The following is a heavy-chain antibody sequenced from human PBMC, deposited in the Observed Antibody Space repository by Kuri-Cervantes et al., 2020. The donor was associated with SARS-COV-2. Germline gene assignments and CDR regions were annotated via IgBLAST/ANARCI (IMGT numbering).Heavy chain of an antibody. CDR1: GFTFGDYA. V-gene: IGHV3-20*04. Sequence: GESLKISCTASGFTFGDYAMSWVRQAPGKGLEWVSGINWNGGSTGYADSVKGRFTISRDNAKNSLYLQMNSLRAEDTAIYYCAKDQHGIVVVVAAIEYWGQGTLVTVSS. CDR2: INWNGGST. CDR3: AKDQHGIVVVVAAIEY. J-gene: IGHJ4*02. D-gene: IGHD2-15*01.